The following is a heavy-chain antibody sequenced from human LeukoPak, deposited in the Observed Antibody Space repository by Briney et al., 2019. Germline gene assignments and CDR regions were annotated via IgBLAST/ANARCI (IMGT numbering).Heavy chain of an antibody. CDR1: GGSIGSGGYY. D-gene: IGHD6-13*01. J-gene: IGHJ4*02. V-gene: IGHV4-30-2*01. Sequence: SETLSLTCTVSGGSIGSGGYYWSWVRQPPGKGLEWIGYIYHSGSTYYNPSLKSRVTISVDRSKNQFSLKLSSVTAADTAVYYCARGSDSSSWCFDYWGQGTLVTVSS. CDR2: IYHSGST. CDR3: ARGSDSSSWCFDY.